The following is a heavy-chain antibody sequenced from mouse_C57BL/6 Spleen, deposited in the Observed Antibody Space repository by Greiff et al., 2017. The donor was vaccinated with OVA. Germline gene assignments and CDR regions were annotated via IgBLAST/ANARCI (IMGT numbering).Heavy chain of an antibody. Sequence: QVQLQQPGAELVRPGSSVKLSCKASGYTFTSYWMHWVKQRPIQGLEWIGNIDPSDSETHYNQQFKDKATLTVDKSSSTAYMQLSSLTSEDSAVYYCARKDYYGSSHWFAYWGQGTLVTVSA. CDR2: IDPSDSET. J-gene: IGHJ3*01. D-gene: IGHD1-1*01. CDR1: GYTFTSYW. CDR3: ARKDYYGSSHWFAY. V-gene: IGHV1-52*01.